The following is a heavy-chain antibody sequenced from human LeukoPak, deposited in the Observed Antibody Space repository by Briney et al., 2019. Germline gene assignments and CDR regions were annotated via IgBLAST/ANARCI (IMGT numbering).Heavy chain of an antibody. CDR2: INPNSGGT. CDR3: ARDRSIAVASEIDY. CDR1: GYTFTGYF. J-gene: IGHJ4*02. D-gene: IGHD6-19*01. V-gene: IGHV1-2*02. Sequence: ASVKVSCKASGYTFTGYFIHWVRQAPGQGLEWMGWINPNSGGTNYAQKFQGRVTMTRDTSISTAYMELSRLRSDDTAVYYCARDRSIAVASEIDYWGQGTLVTVSS.